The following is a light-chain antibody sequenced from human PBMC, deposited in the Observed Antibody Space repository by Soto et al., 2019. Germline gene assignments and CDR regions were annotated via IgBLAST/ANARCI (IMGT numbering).Light chain of an antibody. CDR1: QNVRSY. J-gene: IGKJ1*01. CDR2: ETS. Sequence: DTQMTQSPSSLSASVGDRVTISCRASQNVRSYLNWYQQKPGKAPKLLFYETSTLESGVPSRFSGDGYGAEFTLSISSLEPEDFATYYCQQTFSLPRSFGPGTKVEV. V-gene: IGKV1-39*01. CDR3: QQTFSLPRS.